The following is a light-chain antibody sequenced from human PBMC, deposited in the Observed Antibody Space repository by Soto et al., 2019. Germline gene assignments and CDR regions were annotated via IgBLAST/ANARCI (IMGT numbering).Light chain of an antibody. CDR3: QQYNEYSKT. CDR2: KAS. V-gene: IGKV1-5*03. Sequence: DIQMTQSPSTLSASVGDRVTITCRASQSISSSLAWFQQKPGKAPKLLIYKASTLEGGVPSRFNGSGSGTEFTLSISSLQPDDFATYYCQQYNEYSKTFGQGTKVDIK. J-gene: IGKJ1*01. CDR1: QSISSS.